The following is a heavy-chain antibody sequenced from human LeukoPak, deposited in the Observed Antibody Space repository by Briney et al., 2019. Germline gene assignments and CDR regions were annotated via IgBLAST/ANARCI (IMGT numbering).Heavy chain of an antibody. J-gene: IGHJ6*04. CDR1: GGTFSSHY. V-gene: IGHV4-34*01. CDR3: ARGLRQGSAWSWGPKEKSYQYMDV. Sequence: SETLSLTCGVSGGTFSSHYWTWIRQPPGKGLEWIGEINPRGSTNYNPSLESRVTVSADTSRNQLSLSLTSVTAADSAVYFCARGLRQGSAWSWGPKEKSYQYMDVWGTGTTVIVSS. D-gene: IGHD6-19*01. CDR2: INPRGST.